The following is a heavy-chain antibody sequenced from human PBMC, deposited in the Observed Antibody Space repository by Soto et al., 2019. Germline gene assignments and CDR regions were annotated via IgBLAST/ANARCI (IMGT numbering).Heavy chain of an antibody. J-gene: IGHJ3*01. CDR2: ITPYNGNT. D-gene: IGHD2-8*02. Sequence: HDQLVQSGPEVKKPGASVKVSCRASGYTFSTHGLSWVRQAPGQGLEWMGWITPYNGNTNYEQKLRGRLTMTTDTSTNTGYMEVRSLRSDDTAVYYCARFRDCTGSTCDPSCGFDLWGPGTVVTVSS. CDR1: GYTFSTHG. V-gene: IGHV1-18*01. CDR3: ARFRDCTGSTCDPSCGFDL.